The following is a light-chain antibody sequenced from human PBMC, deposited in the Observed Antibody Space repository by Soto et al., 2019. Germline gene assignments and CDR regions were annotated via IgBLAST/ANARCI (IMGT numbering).Light chain of an antibody. CDR3: QQSFTAPIT. V-gene: IGKV1-39*01. Sequence: DIQMTQSPSSLSASVGDRVTVTCRTSQSINNHLNRYQQKPGEAPKLLIYGSSSLHYGVPSRFSGSGSGSAFTLTISSLQPEDSATYYCQQSFTAPITFGQGTRLEI. J-gene: IGKJ5*01. CDR2: GSS. CDR1: QSINNH.